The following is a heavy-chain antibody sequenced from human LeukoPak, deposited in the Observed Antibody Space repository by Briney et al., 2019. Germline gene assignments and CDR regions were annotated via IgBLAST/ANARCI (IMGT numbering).Heavy chain of an antibody. CDR3: AKSLLRYFDWFY. Sequence: GGSLRLSCAASGFTFSSYWMHWVRQAPGKGLVWVSRINSDGSSTSYADSVKGRFTISRDNAKNTLYLQMNSLRAEDTAVYYCAKSLLRYFDWFYWGQGTLVTVSS. V-gene: IGHV3-74*01. CDR1: GFTFSSYW. CDR2: INSDGSST. J-gene: IGHJ4*02. D-gene: IGHD3-9*01.